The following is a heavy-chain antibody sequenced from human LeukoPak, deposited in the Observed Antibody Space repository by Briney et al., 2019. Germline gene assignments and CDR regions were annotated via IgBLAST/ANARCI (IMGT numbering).Heavy chain of an antibody. J-gene: IGHJ4*02. D-gene: IGHD3-3*01. CDR1: GFTFSSYW. CDR2: IKQDGSEK. V-gene: IGHV3-7*01. Sequence: GGSLRLSCAASGFTFSSYWMCWVRQAPGKGLEWVANIKQDGSEKYYVDSVKGRFTISRDNAKNSLYLQMNSLRAEDTAVYYCAREVYDFWSGYRLYYFDYWGQGTLVTVSS. CDR3: AREVYDFWSGYRLYYFDY.